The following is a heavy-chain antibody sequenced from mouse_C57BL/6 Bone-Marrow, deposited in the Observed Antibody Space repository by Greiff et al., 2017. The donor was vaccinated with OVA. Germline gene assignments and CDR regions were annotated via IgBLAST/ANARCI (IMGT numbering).Heavy chain of an antibody. CDR2: ISSGSSTI. CDR3: ARINYWYFDV. J-gene: IGHJ1*03. V-gene: IGHV5-17*01. Sequence: DVKLVESGGGLVKPGGSLKLSCAASGFTFSDYGMHWVRQAPEKGLEWVAYISSGSSTIYYADTVKGRFTISRDTAKNTLFLQMTSLRSEDTAMYYCARINYWYFDVWGTGTTVTVSS. CDR1: GFTFSDYG.